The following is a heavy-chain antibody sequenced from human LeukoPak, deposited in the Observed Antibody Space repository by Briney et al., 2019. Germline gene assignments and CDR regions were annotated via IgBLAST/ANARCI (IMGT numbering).Heavy chain of an antibody. CDR3: ARDQMVRGVIIKYYFDY. D-gene: IGHD3-10*01. V-gene: IGHV3-53*01. Sequence: PGGSLRLSCAASGFTVSGNYMSWVRQAPGKGLEFVAAIYSGGDTYYADSVKGRFTISRDNAKNSLYLQMNSLRAEDTAVYYCARDQMVRGVIIKYYFDYWGQGTLVTVSS. CDR2: IYSGGDT. CDR1: GFTVSGNY. J-gene: IGHJ4*02.